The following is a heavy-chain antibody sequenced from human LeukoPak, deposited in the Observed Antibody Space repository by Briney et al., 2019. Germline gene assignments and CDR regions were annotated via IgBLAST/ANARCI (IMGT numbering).Heavy chain of an antibody. D-gene: IGHD2-8*01. Sequence: SETLSLTCTVSGGSISSYYWNWIRQPPGKGLEWIGYIYNSGSTNYNPSLKSRVTISVDTSKNQFSLKLSSVTAADTAVYYCARDRGCTNGVCYRDFDYWGQGTLVTVSS. CDR1: GGSISSYY. CDR3: ARDRGCTNGVCYRDFDY. V-gene: IGHV4-59*01. CDR2: IYNSGST. J-gene: IGHJ4*02.